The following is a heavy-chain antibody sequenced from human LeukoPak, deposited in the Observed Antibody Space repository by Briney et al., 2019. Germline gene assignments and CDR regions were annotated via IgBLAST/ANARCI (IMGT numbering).Heavy chain of an antibody. Sequence: ASVKVSCKASGDTFNTYSISWVRQAPGQGLEWMGWISAYSGNTKYGQKFQGRVTMTTDTSTSTAYMELRSLRSEDTAVYYCATAGDYYYYGMDVWGQGTTVTVSS. J-gene: IGHJ6*02. D-gene: IGHD4-17*01. CDR1: GDTFNTYS. V-gene: IGHV1-18*01. CDR3: ATAGDYYYYGMDV. CDR2: ISAYSGNT.